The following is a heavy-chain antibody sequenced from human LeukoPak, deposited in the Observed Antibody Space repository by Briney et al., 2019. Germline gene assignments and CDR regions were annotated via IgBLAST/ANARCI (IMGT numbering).Heavy chain of an antibody. CDR1: GYTFTGYD. CDR2: MNPNSGNT. J-gene: IGHJ5*02. D-gene: IGHD5-18*01. V-gene: IGHV1-8*01. CDR3: ARVRRGYSYPNWFDP. Sequence: ASVRVSCKASGYTFTGYDINWVRQATGQGLEWIGWMNPNSGNTGYAQEFQGRVTMTRSTSITTAYMELSSLTSEDTAVYFCARVRRGYSYPNWFDPWGQGTLVTVSS.